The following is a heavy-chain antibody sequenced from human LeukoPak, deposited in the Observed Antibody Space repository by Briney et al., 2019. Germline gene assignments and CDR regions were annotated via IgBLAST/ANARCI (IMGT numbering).Heavy chain of an antibody. CDR3: ARLVSLRLPYNWFDP. CDR2: FHPEGGEK. V-gene: IGHV1-24*01. Sequence: GASVSVFCRVSGYTLTELSMHGVRQARGKGREGRGGFHPEGGEKIYEQKFQGRVTMNEDTSTDTAYMELSSLRSEDTAVYYCARLVSLRLPYNWFDPWGQGTLVTVSS. J-gene: IGHJ5*02. D-gene: IGHD4-17*01. CDR1: GYTLTELS.